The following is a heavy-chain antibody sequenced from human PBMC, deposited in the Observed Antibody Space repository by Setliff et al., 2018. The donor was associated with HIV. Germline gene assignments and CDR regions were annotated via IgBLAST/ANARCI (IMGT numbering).Heavy chain of an antibody. CDR3: ARDGASGSGYYWADY. J-gene: IGHJ4*02. V-gene: IGHV1-46*01. Sequence: ASVKVSCKASGYTFTKSIIHRVRQAPGQGLEWMGAIIPSGGSTGYAEKFQARVTLTRDTSTSTVYMELSGLREEDTAVYYCARDGASGSGYYWADYWGQGTLVTVSS. CDR1: GYTFTKSI. CDR2: IIPSGGST. D-gene: IGHD3-3*01.